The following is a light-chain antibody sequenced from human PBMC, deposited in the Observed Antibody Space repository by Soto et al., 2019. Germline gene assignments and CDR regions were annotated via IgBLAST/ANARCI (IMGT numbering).Light chain of an antibody. CDR2: DTS. Sequence: VLTQSPVTLSLSPGERATLSCSARQSVGTFLAWYQQKPGQAPRLIIYDTSNRATGTPARFSGTGSGTDFALTISSVEPEDVAVYFCQHRTNWPRTLGQGTKLDIK. CDR1: QSVGTF. V-gene: IGKV3-11*01. CDR3: QHRTNWPRT. J-gene: IGKJ2*01.